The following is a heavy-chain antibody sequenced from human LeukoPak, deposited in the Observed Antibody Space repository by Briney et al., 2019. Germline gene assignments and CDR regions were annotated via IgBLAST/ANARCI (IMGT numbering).Heavy chain of an antibody. V-gene: IGHV4-39*01. Sequence: PSETLSLTCTVSGGSISSNSYYWGWMRQPPGKGLEWIGSIYYSGSTYYNPSLKSRVTISVDTSKNQFSLKLSSVTAADTAVYYCARHQGNYGDYYYYMDVWGKGPTVTVSS. J-gene: IGHJ6*03. CDR2: IYYSGST. CDR3: ARHQGNYGDYYYYMDV. D-gene: IGHD4-17*01. CDR1: GGSISSNSYY.